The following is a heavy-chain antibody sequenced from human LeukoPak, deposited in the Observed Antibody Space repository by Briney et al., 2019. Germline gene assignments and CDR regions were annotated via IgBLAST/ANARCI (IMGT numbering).Heavy chain of an antibody. CDR2: VYIGGSP. Sequence: SETLSLTCIVSGDSMNIYYWTWVRQPAGQGLEWIGRVYIGGSPNYNPPLKSRVTMSLDTSKNQFSLKLASVTAADTAIYYCARDNPARDYYYGMDVWGQGTTVTVS. CDR1: GDSMNIYY. V-gene: IGHV4-4*07. CDR3: ARDNPARDYYYGMDV. J-gene: IGHJ6*02.